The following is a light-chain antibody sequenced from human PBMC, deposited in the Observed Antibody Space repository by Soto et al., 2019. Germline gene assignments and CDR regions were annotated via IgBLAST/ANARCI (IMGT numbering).Light chain of an antibody. CDR3: QQYNNWPLT. CDR2: GAS. CDR1: QSVSSTY. V-gene: IGKV3-15*01. Sequence: EIALTQSPGTLSLSPGERATLSCRASQSVSSTYLAWCQQKPGQAPRLLIYGASTRATGIPARFSGSGSGTEFTLTISSLQSEDFAVYYCQQYNNWPLTFGQGTKVDIK. J-gene: IGKJ1*01.